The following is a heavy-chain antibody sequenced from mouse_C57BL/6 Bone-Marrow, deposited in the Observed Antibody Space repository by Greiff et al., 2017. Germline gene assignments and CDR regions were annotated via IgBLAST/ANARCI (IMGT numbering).Heavy chain of an antibody. V-gene: IGHV1-80*01. CDR2: IYPGDGDT. CDR1: GYAFSSYW. D-gene: IGHD2-5*01. Sequence: QVQLQQSGAELVKPGASVKISCKASGYAFSSYWMNWVKQRPGKGLEWIGQIYPGDGDTNYNGKFKGKATLTADKSSSTAYMQLSSLTSEDSAVYFCARSLYYSNLAWFAYRGQETLVTVSA. CDR3: ARSLYYSNLAWFAY. J-gene: IGHJ3*01.